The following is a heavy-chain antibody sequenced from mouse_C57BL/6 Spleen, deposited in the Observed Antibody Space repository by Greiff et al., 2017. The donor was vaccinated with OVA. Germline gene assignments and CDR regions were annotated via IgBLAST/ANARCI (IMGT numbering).Heavy chain of an antibody. D-gene: IGHD2-3*01. V-gene: IGHV1-81*01. CDR1: GYTFTSYG. J-gene: IGHJ3*01. CDR2: IYPSSGNT. Sequence: QVQLQQSGAELARPGASVKLSCKASGYTFTSYGISWVKQRTGQGLEWIGEIYPSSGNTYYNEKFKGKATLTADKSSSTAYMELRSLTSEDSAVYFCGSDGPPAYWGQGTLVTVSA. CDR3: GSDGPPAY.